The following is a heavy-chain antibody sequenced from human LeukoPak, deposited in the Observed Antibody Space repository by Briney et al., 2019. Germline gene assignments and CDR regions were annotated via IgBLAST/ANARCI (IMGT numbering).Heavy chain of an antibody. V-gene: IGHV3-7*01. J-gene: IGHJ4*02. CDR3: ARDTVGATDY. CDR2: IKPDGSEK. CDR1: GFTFSSSW. D-gene: IGHD1-26*01. Sequence: GGSLRLSCAASGFTFSSSWMSWVRQAPGKGLEWVTNIKPDGSEKYYVDSVKGRFTISRDNAKNSLYLQMNSLRAEDTALYYCARDTVGATDYWGQGTLVTVSS.